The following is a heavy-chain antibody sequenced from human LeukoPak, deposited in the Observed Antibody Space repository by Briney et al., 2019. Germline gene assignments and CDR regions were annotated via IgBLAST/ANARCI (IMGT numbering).Heavy chain of an antibody. Sequence: ASVKVSCKASGYTFTGHYMHWVRQAPGQGPEWMGWIHPNSGATNYAQKFQGRVTMTRDTSISTAYMELTSLRSDDTAVYYCARDHGAPAAPDYWGRGTLVTVSS. CDR1: GYTFTGHY. CDR3: ARDHGAPAAPDY. V-gene: IGHV1-2*02. J-gene: IGHJ4*02. D-gene: IGHD2-2*01. CDR2: IHPNSGAT.